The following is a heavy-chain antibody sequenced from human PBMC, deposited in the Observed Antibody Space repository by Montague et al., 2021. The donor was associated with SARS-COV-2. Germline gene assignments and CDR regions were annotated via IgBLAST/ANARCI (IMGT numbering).Heavy chain of an antibody. CDR3: AHFGILRYFDP. CDR1: GFSLSTSEVG. V-gene: IGHV2-5*02. Sequence: PALVKPTQTLTLTCTFSGFSLSTSEVGVGWIRQPPGKAPEFLALIYGDDVNRYKPSLKSRLTITKVTSKNQVVLTMTNVDPVDTATYYCAHFGILRYFDPWGQGTLVTVSS. J-gene: IGHJ5*02. D-gene: IGHD3-9*01. CDR2: IYGDDVN.